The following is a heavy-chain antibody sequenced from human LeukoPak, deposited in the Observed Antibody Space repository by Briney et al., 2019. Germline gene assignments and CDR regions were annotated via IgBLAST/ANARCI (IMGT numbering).Heavy chain of an antibody. Sequence: GASVKVSCKASGYTFTSNYMHWVRQAPGQGLEWMGVIAPSSGTTSYAQKFQGRVTMTRDTSTSTVYMELSSLRSEDTAVYYCAWASGSYYPIDYWGQGTLVTVSS. CDR2: IAPSSGTT. D-gene: IGHD1-26*01. CDR1: GYTFTSNY. J-gene: IGHJ4*02. CDR3: AWASGSYYPIDY. V-gene: IGHV1-46*03.